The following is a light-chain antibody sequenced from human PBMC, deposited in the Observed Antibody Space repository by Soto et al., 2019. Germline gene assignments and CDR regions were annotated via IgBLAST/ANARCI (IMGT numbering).Light chain of an antibody. J-gene: IGLJ2*01. CDR1: SSNIGAGYD. Sequence: QSVLTQPPSVSGAPGQRVTISCTGSSSNIGAGYDVHWYQQLPGTAPKLLIYVNTNRPSGVPDRFSGSKSGTSASLAITGLQAEDEAYYYCQSYDSSLSGVVFGGGTKLTVL. CDR3: QSYDSSLSGVV. V-gene: IGLV1-40*01. CDR2: VNT.